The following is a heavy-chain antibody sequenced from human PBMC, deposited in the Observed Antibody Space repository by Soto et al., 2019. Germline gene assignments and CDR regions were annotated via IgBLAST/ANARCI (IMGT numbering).Heavy chain of an antibody. CDR2: INHSGST. V-gene: IGHV4-34*01. CDR3: ARARIPKSRNFDY. Sequence: QVQLQQWGAGLLKPSETLSLTCAVYGGSFSGYYWSWIRQPPGKGLEWIGEINHSGSTNYNPSLKSRVTISVDTSKNQFSLKLSSVTAADTAVYYCARARIPKSRNFDYWGQGTLVTVSS. J-gene: IGHJ4*02. CDR1: GGSFSGYY. D-gene: IGHD5-18*01.